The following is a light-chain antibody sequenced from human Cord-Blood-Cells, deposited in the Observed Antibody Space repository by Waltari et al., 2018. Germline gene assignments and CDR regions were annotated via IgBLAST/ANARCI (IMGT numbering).Light chain of an antibody. CDR1: QSISSY. CDR2: AAS. J-gene: IGKJ4*01. CDR3: QQGYNTDALT. Sequence: DIQMTQSPSSLSASVGARVTITCRASQSISSYLNWYPQKPGKAPKLLIYAASSLQSGALSRFRASGSGRDFTVTISVLQAEDFATFYGQQGYNTDALTFGGGNKGEIK. V-gene: IGKV1-39*01.